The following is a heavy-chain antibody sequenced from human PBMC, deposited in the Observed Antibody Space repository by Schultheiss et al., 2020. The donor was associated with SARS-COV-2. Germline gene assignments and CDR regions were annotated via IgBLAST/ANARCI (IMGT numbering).Heavy chain of an antibody. Sequence: SETLSLTCTVSGGSISSYYWSWIRQPPGKGLEWIGYIYYSGSTNYNPSLKSRVTISVDTSKNQFSLKLSSVTAADTAVYYCASSRSYGTDGDYWGQGTLVTVSS. V-gene: IGHV4-59*08. J-gene: IGHJ4*02. D-gene: IGHD1-14*01. CDR3: ASSRSYGTDGDY. CDR1: GGSISSYY. CDR2: IYYSGST.